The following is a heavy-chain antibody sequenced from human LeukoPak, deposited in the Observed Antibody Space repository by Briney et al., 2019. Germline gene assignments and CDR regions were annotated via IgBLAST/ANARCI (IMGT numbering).Heavy chain of an antibody. CDR2: IWYDGSNK. CDR1: GFTFSSYG. CDR3: AKGLL. Sequence: PGRSLRLSCAASGFTFSSYGMHWVRQAPGKGLEWVAVIWYDGSNKYYADSVKGRFTISRDNAKNSLYLQMNSLRAEDTAVYYCAKGLLGGQGTLVTVSS. J-gene: IGHJ4*02. V-gene: IGHV3-33*03.